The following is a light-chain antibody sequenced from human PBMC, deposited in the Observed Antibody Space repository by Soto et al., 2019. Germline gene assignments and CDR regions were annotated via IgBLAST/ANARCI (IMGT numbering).Light chain of an antibody. Sequence: QSALTPPASVSGSPGQSITISCTGNSSDVGGYNYVSWYQQHPGKAPKLMIYDVSNRPSGVSNRFSGSKSGNTASLTISGLQAEDEADYYCSSYTSSSTYVFGTGTKVTVL. J-gene: IGLJ1*01. V-gene: IGLV2-14*01. CDR1: SSDVGGYNY. CDR3: SSYTSSSTYV. CDR2: DVS.